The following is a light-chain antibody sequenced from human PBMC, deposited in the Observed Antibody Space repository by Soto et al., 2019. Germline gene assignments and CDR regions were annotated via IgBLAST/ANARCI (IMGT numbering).Light chain of an antibody. Sequence: IVMTQFPLSLPVTPGEPASISCRSSQSLLHSTGSNYLDWYLQKPGQSPQLLISLASDRASGVPDRFSGSGSGTVFTLKISKVEAEDVGVYYRMQALQIPPTFGQGTRLEIK. J-gene: IGKJ5*01. CDR3: MQALQIPPT. CDR2: LAS. CDR1: QSLLHSTGSNY. V-gene: IGKV2-28*01.